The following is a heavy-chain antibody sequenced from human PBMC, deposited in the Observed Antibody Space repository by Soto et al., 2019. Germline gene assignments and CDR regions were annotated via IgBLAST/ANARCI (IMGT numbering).Heavy chain of an antibody. D-gene: IGHD1-1*01. Sequence: PXGALRVTCADLGLTVRGKKYVTWVRQAPGNGLEWVSALYDVDGTYYADSAKGRFTISRDNSNNIIYLQMNSLGPDDTAVYYCASWLEREHAYDIWGLGTMVTVSS. CDR1: GLTVRGKKY. V-gene: IGHV3-53*01. CDR3: ASWLEREHAYDI. CDR2: LYDVDGT. J-gene: IGHJ3*02.